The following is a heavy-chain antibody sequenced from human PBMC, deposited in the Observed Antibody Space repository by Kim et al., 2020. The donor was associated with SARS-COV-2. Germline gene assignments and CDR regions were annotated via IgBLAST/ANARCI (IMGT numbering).Heavy chain of an antibody. D-gene: IGHD3-10*01. J-gene: IGHJ4*02. CDR1: GFTFNTYT. CDR3: ARGWFGQVGDY. V-gene: IGHV3-21*01. CDR2: ITVSSTHI. Sequence: GGSLRLSCAASGFTFNTYTMDWVRQAPGKGLEWVSSITVSSTHIYYADSVKGRFTISRDNARNSVYLQMNRLRVDDTAVYYCARGWFGQVGDYWGQGTRVTVSS.